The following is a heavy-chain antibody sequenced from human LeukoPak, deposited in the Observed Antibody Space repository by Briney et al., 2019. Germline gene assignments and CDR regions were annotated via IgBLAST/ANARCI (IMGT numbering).Heavy chain of an antibody. CDR2: IYYSGCT. CDR3: AREWFRRVRYYYMDV. D-gene: IGHD3-16*01. Sequence: SETLSLTCTVSGGSISSYYWSWIRQPPGKGREGIGYIYYSGCTNYNPSLTSRVTIAVDTSKNQFSLRLRSVTAADTAVYYCAREWFRRVRYYYMDVWGKGTPVTVSS. J-gene: IGHJ6*03. CDR1: GGSISSYY. V-gene: IGHV4-59*01.